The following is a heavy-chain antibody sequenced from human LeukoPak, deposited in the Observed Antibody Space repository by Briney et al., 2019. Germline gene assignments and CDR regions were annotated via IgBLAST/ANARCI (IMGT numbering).Heavy chain of an antibody. D-gene: IGHD5-18*01. CDR3: GRYSRNIDY. CDR1: GFTFSSSW. CDR2: IKYDGSEN. Sequence: GGSLRLSCAASGFTFSSSWMTWVRQPPGKGLEWVANIKYDGSENHYVDSVKGRFTISRDNADNSLYLQMNSLRAEDTAVYYCGRYSRNIDYWGHGTLVTVSS. J-gene: IGHJ4*01. V-gene: IGHV3-7*01.